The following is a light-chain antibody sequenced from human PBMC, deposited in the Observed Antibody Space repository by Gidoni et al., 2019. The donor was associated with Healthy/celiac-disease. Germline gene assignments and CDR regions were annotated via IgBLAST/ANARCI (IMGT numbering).Light chain of an antibody. J-gene: IGLJ2*01. CDR3: QVWDSSSDPYVV. CDR1: NIGSKR. CDR2: DDS. V-gene: IGLV3-21*03. Sequence: SYVLTQPPSVSVAPGKTARITCGGNNIGSKRVHWYQQQPGQAPLLVVYDDSDRPSGIPERFSGSNSGNTATLTISRVEAGDEADYYCQVWDSSSDPYVVFGGGTKLTVL.